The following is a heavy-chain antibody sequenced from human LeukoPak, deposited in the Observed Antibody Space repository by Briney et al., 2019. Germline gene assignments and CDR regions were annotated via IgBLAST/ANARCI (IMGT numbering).Heavy chain of an antibody. J-gene: IGHJ1*01. CDR1: GYTFTSYG. CDR2: ISAYNGNT. D-gene: IGHD6-13*01. CDR3: ARXXXSTPGHXYFQH. Sequence: GASVKVSCKASGYTFTSYGISWVGQAPGQGLEWMGWISAYNGNTNYXQKLXXRVTMTTDTSTSTAYMELRSLRSDDTAVYYCARXXXSTPGHXYFQHWGQGTLVTVSS. V-gene: IGHV1-18*01.